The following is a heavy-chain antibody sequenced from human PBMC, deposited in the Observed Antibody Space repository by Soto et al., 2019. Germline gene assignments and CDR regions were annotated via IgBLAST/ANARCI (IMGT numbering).Heavy chain of an antibody. J-gene: IGHJ6*02. Sequence: GGSLRLSCAASGFTFSRYGMHWVRQAPGKGLEWVAVISYDGSNKYYADSVKGRFTISRDNSKNTLYLQMNSLRAEDTAVYYCAKDLVTMVRGVNNYYYFGMDVWGQGTTVTVSS. CDR3: AKDLVTMVRGVNNYYYFGMDV. CDR1: GFTFSRYG. D-gene: IGHD3-10*01. CDR2: ISYDGSNK. V-gene: IGHV3-30*18.